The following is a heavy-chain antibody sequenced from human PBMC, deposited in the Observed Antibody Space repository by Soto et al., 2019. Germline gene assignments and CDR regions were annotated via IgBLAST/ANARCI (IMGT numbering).Heavy chain of an antibody. V-gene: IGHV4-39*01. D-gene: IGHD4-17*01. Sequence: QVQLKESGPGLVKPSETLSLTCTVSGDSLNSAPYYWGWIRQSPGKGLEWIASIYRSGDPYYNPSLKSRLTISLDTSKNQFFLKVNSMTAADTALYYCTRKDADYRFDYWGPGTVVTVSS. J-gene: IGHJ4*02. CDR1: GDSLNSAPYY. CDR2: IYRSGDP. CDR3: TRKDADYRFDY.